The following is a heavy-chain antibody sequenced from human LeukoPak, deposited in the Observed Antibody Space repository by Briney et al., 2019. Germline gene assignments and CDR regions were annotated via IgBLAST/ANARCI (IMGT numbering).Heavy chain of an antibody. Sequence: GRSLRLSCAASGFTFSSYGMHWVRQAPGKGLEWVAVISYDGSNKYYADSVKGRFTISRDNSKHTLYLQMNSLRAEDTAVYYCAKELYSYGEGSFDIWGQGTMVTVSS. V-gene: IGHV3-30*18. CDR2: ISYDGSNK. D-gene: IGHD5-18*01. J-gene: IGHJ3*02. CDR1: GFTFSSYG. CDR3: AKELYSYGEGSFDI.